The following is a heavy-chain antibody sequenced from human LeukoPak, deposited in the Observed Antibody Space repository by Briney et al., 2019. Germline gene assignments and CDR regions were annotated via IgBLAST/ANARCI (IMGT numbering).Heavy chain of an antibody. V-gene: IGHV3-11*01. CDR1: GFTFSDYY. J-gene: IGHJ4*02. CDR2: ISSSGSTI. D-gene: IGHD4-23*01. CDR3: ARDAEGEDYGGNEYYFDY. Sequence: GGSLRLSCAASGFTFSDYYMSWIRQAPGKGLERVSYISSSGSTIYYADSVKGRFTISRDNAKNSLYLQMNSLRAEDTAVYYCARDAEGEDYGGNEYYFDYWGQGTLVTVSS.